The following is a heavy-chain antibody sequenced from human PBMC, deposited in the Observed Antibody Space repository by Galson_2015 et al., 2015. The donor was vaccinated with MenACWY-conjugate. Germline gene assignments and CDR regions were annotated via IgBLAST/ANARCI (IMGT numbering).Heavy chain of an antibody. J-gene: IGHJ4*02. D-gene: IGHD1-14*01. Sequence: SVKVSCKASGYTFTNYGITWVRQAPGQGLEWMGWINTYNGDTNYEQKLQGRVTMTTDTSTSTAYIEVKSLRSDDTAMYYCAKDPKRADSQVLDYWGQGTLVTVSS. V-gene: IGHV1-18*01. CDR3: AKDPKRADSQVLDY. CDR1: GYTFTNYG. CDR2: INTYNGDT.